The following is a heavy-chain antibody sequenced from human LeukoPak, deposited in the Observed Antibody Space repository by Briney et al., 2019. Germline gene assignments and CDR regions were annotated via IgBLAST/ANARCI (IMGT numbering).Heavy chain of an antibody. V-gene: IGHV4-59*01. CDR2: IHYSGST. D-gene: IGHD2-15*01. CDR3: ARANTFYCSGGSCYSGWFDP. CDR1: GASISTYY. Sequence: PSETLSLTCSVSGASISTYYWSWIRQHPEKELEWIGYIHYSGSTSYNPSLKSRVTMSVDTSNDQFSLKLSSVTAADTAVYYCARANTFYCSGGSCYSGWFDPWGQGTLVTVSS. J-gene: IGHJ5*02.